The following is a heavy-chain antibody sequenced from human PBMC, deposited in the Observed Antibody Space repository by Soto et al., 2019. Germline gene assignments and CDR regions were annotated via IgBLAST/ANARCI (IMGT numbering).Heavy chain of an antibody. Sequence: SETLSLTCTVSGGSITSGDYYWTWIRQPPGKGLEYIGYIYYSGSTYYNPSLESRITISVDTSKNQFSLKLSSVTAADTAVYYCAREKIAPRNYFDYWGQGTLVTVYS. CDR2: IYYSGST. J-gene: IGHJ4*02. CDR1: GGSITSGDYY. D-gene: IGHD6-6*01. CDR3: AREKIAPRNYFDY. V-gene: IGHV4-30-4*01.